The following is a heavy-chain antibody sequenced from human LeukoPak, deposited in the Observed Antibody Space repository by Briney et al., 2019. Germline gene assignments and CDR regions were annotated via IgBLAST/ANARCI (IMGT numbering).Heavy chain of an antibody. CDR3: ASERRDGYNSEIY. CDR2: ISSSSTI. V-gene: IGHV3-48*01. D-gene: IGHD5-24*01. CDR1: GFTFSSYS. J-gene: IGHJ4*02. Sequence: PGGSLRLSCAASGFTFSSYSMNWVRQAPGKGLEWVSYISSSSTIYYADSVKGRFTISRDNAKNSLYLQMNSLRAEDTAVYYCASERRDGYNSEIYWGQGTLVTVSS.